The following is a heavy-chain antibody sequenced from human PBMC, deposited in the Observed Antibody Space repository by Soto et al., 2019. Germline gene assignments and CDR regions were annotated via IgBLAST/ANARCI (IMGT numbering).Heavy chain of an antibody. CDR3: ARGPGCAEGPGDY. CDR2: INAGNGNT. CDR1: GYTFTSYA. J-gene: IGHJ4*02. V-gene: IGHV1-3*01. Sequence: QVQLVQSGAEVKKPGASVKDSCKASGYTFTSYAMHWVRQAPGQRLEWMGWINAGNGNTKYSQKFQGRVTITRDTYASTCDMALSSVRSEDTAVYSCARGPGCAEGPGDYWGQGTQVTVSS.